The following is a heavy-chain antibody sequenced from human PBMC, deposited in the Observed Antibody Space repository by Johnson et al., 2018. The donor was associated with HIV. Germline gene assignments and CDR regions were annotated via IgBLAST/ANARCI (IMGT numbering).Heavy chain of an antibody. J-gene: IGHJ3*02. D-gene: IGHD3-3*01. V-gene: IGHV3-66*01. CDR1: GFTVSSNY. CDR2: LYSGGST. CDR3: ARDAGVDDAFDI. Sequence: VQLVESGGGLVQPGGSLRLSCAASGFTVSSNYMSWVRQAPGNGLEWVSVLYSGGSTYYADSVKGRFSISRDNSKNTLYLQMNSLRAEDTAVYYCARDAGVDDAFDIWGQGTMVTVSS.